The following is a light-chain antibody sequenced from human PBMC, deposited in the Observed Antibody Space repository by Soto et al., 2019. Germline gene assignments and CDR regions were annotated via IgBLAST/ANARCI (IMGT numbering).Light chain of an antibody. CDR3: QKYNSAPLT. J-gene: IGKJ4*01. CDR2: AAS. Sequence: DIQMTQSPSSLSASVGDRVTLTCRASQAISNYLAWYQQKPGKVPTLLIYAASTLQSGVPSRFSGSRSGTDFTLTISSLQPEDVAIYYCQKYNSAPLTFGGGTKVDIK. CDR1: QAISNY. V-gene: IGKV1-27*01.